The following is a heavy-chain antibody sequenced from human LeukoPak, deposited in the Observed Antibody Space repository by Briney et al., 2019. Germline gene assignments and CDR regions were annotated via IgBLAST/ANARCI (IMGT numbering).Heavy chain of an antibody. D-gene: IGHD4-17*01. V-gene: IGHV3-33*05. CDR1: RFTFSSYG. J-gene: IGHJ4*02. CDR3: ARDRSTVTTWVDY. Sequence: GGSLRLSCAASRFTFSSYGMHWVRQAPGKGLEWVAVKSFDGTNEDSTDSVQGRFTISRDNAKNSLYLQMNSLRAEDTAVYYCARDRSTVTTWVDYWGQGTLVTVSS. CDR2: KSFDGTNE.